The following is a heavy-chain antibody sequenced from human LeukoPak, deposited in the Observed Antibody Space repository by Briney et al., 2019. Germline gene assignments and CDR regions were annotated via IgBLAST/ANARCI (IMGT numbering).Heavy chain of an antibody. CDR2: IIPIFGTA. Sequence: PVKVSCKASGGTFSSYAISWVRQAPGQGLEWMGRIIPIFGTANYARKFQGRVTITTDESTSTAYMELSSLRSEDTAVYYCAREEGGSSSSDFWGQGTLVTVSS. CDR3: AREEGGSSSSDF. J-gene: IGHJ4*02. CDR1: GGTFSSYA. D-gene: IGHD6-6*01. V-gene: IGHV1-69*05.